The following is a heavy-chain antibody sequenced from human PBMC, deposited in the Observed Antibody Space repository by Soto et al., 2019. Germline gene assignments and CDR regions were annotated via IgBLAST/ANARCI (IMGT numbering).Heavy chain of an antibody. CDR3: AVSRDGYHFHY. V-gene: IGHV3-64*01. Sequence: EVQLVESGGGLVQPGGSLRLSCAASGFTFSSYAMHWVRQAPGKGLEYVSAVTSNGGSTYYASSVKGRFTISRDNSKNTLYLRMGSLRAEDMAVYYCAVSRDGYHFHYWGQGTLVTVSS. J-gene: IGHJ4*02. CDR1: GFTFSSYA. CDR2: VTSNGGST. D-gene: IGHD5-12*01.